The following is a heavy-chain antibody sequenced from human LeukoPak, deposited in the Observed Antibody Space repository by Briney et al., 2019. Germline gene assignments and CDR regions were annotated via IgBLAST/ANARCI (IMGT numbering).Heavy chain of an antibody. CDR3: ARGVEPLAANTLAY. Sequence: HPGGSLRLSCAAYGITVITNDMTWVRQAPGKGLEWVSVLYSDGNTKYADSVQGRFTISRDNSKNTLYLEMNSLSPDDTAVYYCARGVEPLAANTLAYWGQGTLVTVSS. J-gene: IGHJ4*02. CDR1: GITVITND. V-gene: IGHV3-53*01. D-gene: IGHD1-14*01. CDR2: LYSDGNT.